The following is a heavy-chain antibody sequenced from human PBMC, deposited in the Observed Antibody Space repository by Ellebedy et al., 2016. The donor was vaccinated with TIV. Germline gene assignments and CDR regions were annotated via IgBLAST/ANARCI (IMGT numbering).Heavy chain of an antibody. D-gene: IGHD2-2*03. CDR1: GFTFSNYA. Sequence: GGSLRLSXAASGFTFSNYALHWVRQAPGKGLEWVALISYDGTNKYYADSVKGRFTISRDNSKSTLYLQMNSLRAEDTAVYFCANFGYCSTTSCSDNYHYYFMDFWGKGTTVTVSS. J-gene: IGHJ6*03. V-gene: IGHV3-30-3*01. CDR2: ISYDGTNK. CDR3: ANFGYCSTTSCSDNYHYYFMDF.